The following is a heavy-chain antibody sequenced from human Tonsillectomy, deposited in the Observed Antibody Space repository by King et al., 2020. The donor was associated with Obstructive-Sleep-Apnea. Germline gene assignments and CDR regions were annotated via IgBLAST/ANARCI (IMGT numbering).Heavy chain of an antibody. CDR3: ARFGVTVYYYYGMDV. CDR1: GFTVSSNY. J-gene: IGHJ6*02. CDR2: IYSGGST. D-gene: IGHD1-14*01. V-gene: IGHV3-66*01. Sequence: VQLVESGGGLVQPGGSLRLSCAASGFTVSSNYMSWVRQAPGKGLEWVSIIYSGGSTYYADPVKGRFTISRDNSKNTLYLHMNSLRAEDTAVYYCARFGVTVYYYYGMDVWGQGTTVTVSS.